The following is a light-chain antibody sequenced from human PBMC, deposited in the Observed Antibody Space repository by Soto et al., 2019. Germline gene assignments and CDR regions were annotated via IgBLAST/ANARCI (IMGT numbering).Light chain of an antibody. J-gene: IGKJ3*01. V-gene: IGKV3-20*01. CDR2: GAS. CDR1: QSVSSSY. CDR3: QQYGSSPPLT. Sequence: EIVLTQSPGTLSLSPGERATISCRASQSVSSSYLAWYQQKPGQAPRLLIYGASSRATGIPDRFSGSGSGTDFTLTISRLEPEDFAVYYCQQYGSSPPLTFGPGTKVAIK.